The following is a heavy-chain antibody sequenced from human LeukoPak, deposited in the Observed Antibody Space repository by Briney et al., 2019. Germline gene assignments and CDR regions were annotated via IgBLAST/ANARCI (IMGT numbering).Heavy chain of an antibody. Sequence: QLGGSLRLSCTASGFTFRIYWMSWVRQAPGRGLEWVAMLNEDGSDKYYVDAVKGRFTISRDNAKNSLYLQMNSLRAEDTAVYYCAKDTAYADFWSDELLDYWDQGTLVTVSS. CDR2: LNEDGSDK. D-gene: IGHD3-3*01. J-gene: IGHJ4*02. CDR3: AKDTAYADFWSDELLDY. CDR1: GFTFRIYW. V-gene: IGHV3-7*01.